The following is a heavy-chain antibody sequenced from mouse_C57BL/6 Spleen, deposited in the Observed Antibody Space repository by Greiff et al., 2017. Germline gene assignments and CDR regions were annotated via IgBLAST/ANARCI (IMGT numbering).Heavy chain of an antibody. CDR1: GYTFTSYW. Sequence: QVQLKQPGAELVMPGASVKLSCKASGYTFTSYWMHWVKQRPGQGLEWIGEIDPSDSYTNYNQKFKGKSTLTVDKSSSTAYMQLSSLTSEYSAVYYCATLEDYDERGYYFDYWGQGTTLTVSS. J-gene: IGHJ2*01. CDR2: IDPSDSYT. V-gene: IGHV1-69*01. CDR3: ATLEDYDERGYYFDY. D-gene: IGHD2-4*01.